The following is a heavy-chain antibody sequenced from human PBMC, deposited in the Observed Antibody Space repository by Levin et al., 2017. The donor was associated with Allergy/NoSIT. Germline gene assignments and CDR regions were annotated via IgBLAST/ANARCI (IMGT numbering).Heavy chain of an antibody. CDR1: GFTFSSYW. V-gene: IGHV3-7*04. J-gene: IGHJ4*02. CDR3: ARDRRGYVWRVGFDY. Sequence: PGGSLRLSCAASGFTFSSYWMSWVRQAPGKGLEWVANIKQDGSEKYYVDSVKGRFTISRDNAKNSLYLQMNSLRAEDTAVYYCARDRRGYVWRVGFDYGGQGTLVTVSS. CDR2: IKQDGSEK. D-gene: IGHD5-12*01.